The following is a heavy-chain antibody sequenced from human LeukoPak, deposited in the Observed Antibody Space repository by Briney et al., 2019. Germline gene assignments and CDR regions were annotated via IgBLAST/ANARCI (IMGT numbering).Heavy chain of an antibody. CDR1: GFSFSSCW. V-gene: IGHV3-74*01. Sequence: QPGGSLRLSCGASGFSFSSCWMHWVRQAPGKGLMWVSRVNNDGSSTTYADSVEGRFTISRDNARNTLYLQMNSLRAEDTAVYYCARSSYPYYFDYWGQGTLVTVSS. CDR3: ARSSYPYYFDY. D-gene: IGHD6-19*01. CDR2: VNNDGSST. J-gene: IGHJ4*02.